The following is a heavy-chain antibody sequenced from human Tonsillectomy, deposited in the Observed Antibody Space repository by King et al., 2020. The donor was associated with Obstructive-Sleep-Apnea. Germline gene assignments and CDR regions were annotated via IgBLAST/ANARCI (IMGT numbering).Heavy chain of an antibody. D-gene: IGHD3-10*01. J-gene: IGHJ6*01. V-gene: IGHV4-31*03. CDR3: AGGRPQWFGERMDV. CDR1: GGSISSGGYY. Sequence: QLQESGPGLVKPSQTLSLTCSVSGGSISSGGYYWSWIRQHPGKGLECIGYIFYSGSTYYNPSLKSRVTISVDTAKNQFSLKLNSVTAADTAVYYCAGGRPQWFGERMDVWGQGTTVTVSS. CDR2: IFYSGST.